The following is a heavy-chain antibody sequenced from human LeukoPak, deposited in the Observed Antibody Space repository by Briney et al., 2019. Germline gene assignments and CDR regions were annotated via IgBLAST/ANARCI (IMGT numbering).Heavy chain of an antibody. Sequence: PSETLSLTCTVSGGSLSSGDYYWSWIRQPPGKGLEWIGYIYYSGSTHYNPSLKSRVVISIDRSKNQFTLNLSSVTAADTAVYYCARGPPTPYCSSTSCYSDYWGQGTLVTVSS. CDR1: GGSLSSGDYY. CDR3: ARGPPTPYCSSTSCYSDY. V-gene: IGHV4-30-4*01. D-gene: IGHD2-2*02. J-gene: IGHJ4*02. CDR2: IYYSGST.